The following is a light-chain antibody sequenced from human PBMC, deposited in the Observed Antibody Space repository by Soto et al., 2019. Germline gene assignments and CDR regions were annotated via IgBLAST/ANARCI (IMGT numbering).Light chain of an antibody. V-gene: IGKV1-33*01. Sequence: DIQMTHSPSSLSASVGDRVTITCQASQDISNYLNWYQQKPGKAPKLLIYDASNLETGVPSRFSGIGSGTDFTFTISSLQPEDIATYYCQQYDNLPLTFGGGTKVEIK. J-gene: IGKJ4*01. CDR1: QDISNY. CDR3: QQYDNLPLT. CDR2: DAS.